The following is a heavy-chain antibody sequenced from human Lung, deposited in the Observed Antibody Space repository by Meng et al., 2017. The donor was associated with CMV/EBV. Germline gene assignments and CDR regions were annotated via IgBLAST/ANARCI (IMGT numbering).Heavy chain of an antibody. Sequence: AASGFTFSSYSMIWVRQAPGKGLKWVSSISSSSSCIYYADSVKGRFTISRDNAKNSLYLQMNSLRAEDTAVYYCARDPMATIGSTDYWGQGTLVTVSS. CDR2: ISSSSSCI. J-gene: IGHJ4*02. CDR3: ARDPMATIGSTDY. CDR1: GFTFSSYS. V-gene: IGHV3-21*01. D-gene: IGHD5-24*01.